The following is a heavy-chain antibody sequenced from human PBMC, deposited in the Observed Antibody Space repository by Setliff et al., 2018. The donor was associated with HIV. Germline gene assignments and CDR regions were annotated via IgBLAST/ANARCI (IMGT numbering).Heavy chain of an antibody. CDR1: GASFSDYS. J-gene: IGHJ4*02. V-gene: IGHV4-34*01. CDR2: INHSGST. Sequence: SETLSLTCAVYGASFSDYSWSWIRQPPGKGLEWIGEINHSGSTNYNPSLKTRVTISVDTSKNQFSLKLTSVTAADTAVYYCARHAAAAPFRYWGQGTLVTVSS. CDR3: ARHAAAAPFRY. D-gene: IGHD6-13*01.